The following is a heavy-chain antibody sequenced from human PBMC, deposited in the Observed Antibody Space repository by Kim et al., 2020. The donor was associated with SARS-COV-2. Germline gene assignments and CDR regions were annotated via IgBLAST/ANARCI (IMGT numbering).Heavy chain of an antibody. J-gene: IGHJ6*02. Sequence: GGSLRLSCAASGFTFSSYAMHWVRQAPGKGLEWVAVISYDGSNKYYVDSVKGRFTISRDNSKNTLYLQMNSLRAEDTAVYYCARDPAAAGTNYYYYGMDVWGQGTTVTVSS. CDR2: ISYDGSNK. V-gene: IGHV3-30*04. CDR3: ARDPAAAGTNYYYYGMDV. D-gene: IGHD6-13*01. CDR1: GFTFSSYA.